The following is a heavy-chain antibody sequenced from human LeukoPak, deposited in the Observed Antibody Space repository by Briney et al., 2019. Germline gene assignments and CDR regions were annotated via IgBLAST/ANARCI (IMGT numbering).Heavy chain of an antibody. CDR3: ARRRGWYPVDY. Sequence: SETLSLTCTVSGGSISSYYWGWIRQPPGKGLEWIGTIYYTGSTYYNPSLKSRVTISVDTSKNQCSLKVTSVTAADTAVYYCARRRGWYPVDYWGQGTLVTVSS. J-gene: IGHJ4*02. V-gene: IGHV4-39*01. CDR1: GGSISSYY. D-gene: IGHD6-19*01. CDR2: IYYTGST.